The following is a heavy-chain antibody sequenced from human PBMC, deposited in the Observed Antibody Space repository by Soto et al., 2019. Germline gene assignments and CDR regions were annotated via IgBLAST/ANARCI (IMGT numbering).Heavy chain of an antibody. V-gene: IGHV4-39*01. CDR1: GASISVHSYY. CDR2: SYYSGTT. J-gene: IGHJ5*02. CDR3: TRRSNWNDNYFDP. Sequence: SETLSLTRTVSGASISVHSYYWTWIRQPPGKGLEWIGSSYYSGTTYFNPSLKSRATISVDTSKNQFSLRLTSVTAADTAIYYCTRRSNWNDNYFDPWGPGALVTVSS. D-gene: IGHD1-20*01.